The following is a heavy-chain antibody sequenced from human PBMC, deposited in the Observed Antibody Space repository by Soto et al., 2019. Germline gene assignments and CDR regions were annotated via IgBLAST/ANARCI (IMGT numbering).Heavy chain of an antibody. J-gene: IGHJ6*02. CDR2: IIPIFGTA. CDR1: GGTFSSYA. D-gene: IGHD3-3*01. Sequence: GASVKVSCKASGGTFSSYAISWVRQAPGQGLEWMGGIIPIFGTANYAQKFQGRVTITADESTSTAYMELSSLRSEDTAVYYCARAMVAWSGYYVHGMDVWGQGTTVTVSS. CDR3: ARAMVAWSGYYVHGMDV. V-gene: IGHV1-69*13.